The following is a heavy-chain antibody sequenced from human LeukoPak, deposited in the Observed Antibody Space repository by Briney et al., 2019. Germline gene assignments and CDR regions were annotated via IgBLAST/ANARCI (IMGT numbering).Heavy chain of an antibody. CDR3: AKGELLWFGELLKYNWFDP. J-gene: IGHJ5*02. CDR2: ISGSGGST. Sequence: GALRLSCAASGFTFSSYGMSWVRQAPGKGLEWVSAISGSGGSTYYADSVKGRFTISRDNSKNTLYLQMNSLRAEDTAVYYCAKGELLWFGELLKYNWFDPWGQGTLVTVSS. V-gene: IGHV3-23*01. D-gene: IGHD3-10*01. CDR1: GFTFSSYG.